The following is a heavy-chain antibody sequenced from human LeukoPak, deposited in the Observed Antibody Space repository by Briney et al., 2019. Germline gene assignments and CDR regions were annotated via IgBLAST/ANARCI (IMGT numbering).Heavy chain of an antibody. D-gene: IGHD5-12*01. J-gene: IGHJ4*02. CDR3: AKDNRRGYSGHDPVWGYSYGSFDY. CDR2: ITWNSGSI. Sequence: GGSLRLSYAASGFTFDDYAMHWVRQAPGKGLEWVSGITWNSGSIGYADSVKGRFTISRDNAKNSLYLQMNSLRAEDTALYYCAKDNRRGYSGHDPVWGYSYGSFDYWGQGTLVTVSS. CDR1: GFTFDDYA. V-gene: IGHV3-9*01.